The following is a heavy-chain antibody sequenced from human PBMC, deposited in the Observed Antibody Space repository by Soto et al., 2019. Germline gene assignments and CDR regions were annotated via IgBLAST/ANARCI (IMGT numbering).Heavy chain of an antibody. CDR1: GFAFSSYA. Sequence: QVQLVESGGGVVQPGRSLRLSCAASGFAFSSYAMHWVRQAPGKGLEWVSVILYDGSNKDYADSVKGRFTISRGNSKNTLYLQMSSLRPDDTAVYYCARENYDFLTASTRGFDPWGQGTLVTVSS. CDR3: ARENYDFLTASTRGFDP. V-gene: IGHV3-30-3*01. J-gene: IGHJ5*02. CDR2: ILYDGSNK. D-gene: IGHD3-9*01.